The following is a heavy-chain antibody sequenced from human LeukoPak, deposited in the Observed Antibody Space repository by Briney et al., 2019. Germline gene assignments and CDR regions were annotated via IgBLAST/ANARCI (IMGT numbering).Heavy chain of an antibody. J-gene: IGHJ4*02. CDR1: GLTFGNYW. V-gene: IGHV3-7*04. CDR2: IKPDGSGS. CDR3: ATDKAYSFES. D-gene: IGHD1-26*01. Sequence: PGGSLRLSCAASGLTFGNYWMTWVRQAPGKGLEWVAKIKPDGSGSYFVDSVKGRFTISRDNAENSLYLQMNSLRAEDTAVYFCATDKAYSFESWGQGTLVTVSS.